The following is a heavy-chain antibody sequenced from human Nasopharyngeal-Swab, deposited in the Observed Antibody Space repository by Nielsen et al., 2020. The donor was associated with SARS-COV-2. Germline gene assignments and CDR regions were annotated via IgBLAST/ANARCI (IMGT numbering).Heavy chain of an antibody. CDR3: AKEGPDAFDI. CDR2: IAHDASNE. J-gene: IGHJ3*02. V-gene: IGHV3-30*18. Sequence: GGSLRLSCAASGFTFSSFGMHWVRQAPGKGLEWVAFIAHDASNEYYGDSVKGRFSISRDSSKNTLYLQMDSLRGEDTAVYYCAKEGPDAFDIWGQGTMVTVSS. CDR1: GFTFSSFG.